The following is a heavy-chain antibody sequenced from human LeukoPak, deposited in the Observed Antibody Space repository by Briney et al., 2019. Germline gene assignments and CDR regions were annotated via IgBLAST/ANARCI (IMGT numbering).Heavy chain of an antibody. CDR1: GGSISSSSYY. D-gene: IGHD3-10*01. CDR3: ARPLSVRGRPHLGY. J-gene: IGHJ4*02. V-gene: IGHV4-39*01. CDR2: IYYSGST. Sequence: PSETLSLTCTVSGGSISSSSYYWGWIRQPPGKGLEWIGSIYYSGSTYYNPSLKSRVTISVDTSKNQFSLKLSSVTAADTAVYYCARPLSVRGRPHLGYWGQGTLVTVSS.